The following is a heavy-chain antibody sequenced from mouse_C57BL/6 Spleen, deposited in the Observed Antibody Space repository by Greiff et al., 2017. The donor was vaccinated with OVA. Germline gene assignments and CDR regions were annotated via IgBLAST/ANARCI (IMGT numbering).Heavy chain of an antibody. CDR3: ARGGGDYGDY. V-gene: IGHV1-26*01. Sequence: EVQLQQSGPELVKPGASVKISCKASGYTFTDYYMNWVKQSHGNSLEWIGDINPNNGGTSYNQKFKGKATLTVDKSSSTAYMELRSLTSEDSAVYYCARGGGDYGDYWGQGTTLTVSS. CDR1: GYTFTDYY. J-gene: IGHJ2*01. D-gene: IGHD2-4*01. CDR2: INPNNGGT.